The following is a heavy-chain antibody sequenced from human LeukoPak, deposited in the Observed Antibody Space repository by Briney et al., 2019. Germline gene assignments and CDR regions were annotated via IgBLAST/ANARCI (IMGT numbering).Heavy chain of an antibody. CDR2: ISSSSSTI. CDR1: GFTFSNYD. Sequence: PGGSLRLSCAASGFTFSNYDMNWVRQAPGKGLEWVSYISSSSSTIYYADSVKGRFTISRDNAKNSLYLQMNSLRAEDTAVYYCAKGASGFDYWGQGTLVTVSS. CDR3: AKGASGFDY. V-gene: IGHV3-48*01. J-gene: IGHJ4*02.